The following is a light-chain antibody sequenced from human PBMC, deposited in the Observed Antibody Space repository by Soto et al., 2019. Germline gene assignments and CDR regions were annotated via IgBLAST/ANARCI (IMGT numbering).Light chain of an antibody. V-gene: IGKV1-39*01. J-gene: IGKJ1*01. CDR3: QQSYTSPWT. CDR1: QSISSY. CDR2: AAS. Sequence: DIPMTQSPSSLSASVGDRVTITCRASQSISSYLVWFQQKPGKAPKLLIFAASSLQSGVPSRFSGTGSGTDFTLTINSLQPEDFATYYCQQSYTSPWTFGQGTKVEIK.